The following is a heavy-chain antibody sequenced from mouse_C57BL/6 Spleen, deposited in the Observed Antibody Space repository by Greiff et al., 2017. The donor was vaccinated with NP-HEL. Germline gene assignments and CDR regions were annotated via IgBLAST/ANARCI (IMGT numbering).Heavy chain of an antibody. V-gene: IGHV5-17*01. J-gene: IGHJ3*01. Sequence: EVQVVESGGGLVKPGGSLKLSCAASGFTFSDYGMHWVRQAPEKGLEWVAYISSGSSTSYYADTVKGRFTISRDNAKNTLFLQMTSLRSEDTAMYYCAGPGPYYGSAWFACWGQGTLVTVSA. CDR1: GFTFSDYG. CDR3: AGPGPYYGSAWFAC. CDR2: ISSGSSTS. D-gene: IGHD1-1*01.